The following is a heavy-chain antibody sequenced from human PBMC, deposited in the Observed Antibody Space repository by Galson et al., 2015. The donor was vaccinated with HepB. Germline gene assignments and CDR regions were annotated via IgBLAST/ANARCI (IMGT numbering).Heavy chain of an antibody. D-gene: IGHD5-18*01. V-gene: IGHV3-11*06. CDR2: ISSSSSYT. CDR1: GFTFSDYY. CDR3: AREGLSLSRGYSYGSDYYGMDV. J-gene: IGHJ6*02. Sequence: SLRLSCAASGFTFSDYYMSWIRQAPGKGLEWVSYISSSSSYTNYADSVKGRFTISRDNAKNSLYLQMNSLRVEDTAVYYCAREGLSLSRGYSYGSDYYGMDVWGQGTTVTVSS.